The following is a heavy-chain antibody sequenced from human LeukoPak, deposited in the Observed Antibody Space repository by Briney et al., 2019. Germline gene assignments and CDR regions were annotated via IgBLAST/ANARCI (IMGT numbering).Heavy chain of an antibody. CDR1: GFTFSSYA. CDR2: ISGIGGST. V-gene: IGHV3-23*01. Sequence: GGSLRLSCAASGFTFSSYAMSWVRQAPGKGLEWVSSISGIGGSTYYADSVKGRFTISRDNSKNTLYLQMNSLRAEDTAVYYCAKGASSSWYLGYFDYWGQGTLVTVSS. D-gene: IGHD6-13*01. J-gene: IGHJ4*02. CDR3: AKGASSSWYLGYFDY.